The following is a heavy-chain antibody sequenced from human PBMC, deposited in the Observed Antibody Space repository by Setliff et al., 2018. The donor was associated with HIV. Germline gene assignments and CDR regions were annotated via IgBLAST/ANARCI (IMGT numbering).Heavy chain of an antibody. CDR1: GFTFSDHY. Sequence: GSLRLSCAASGFTFSDHYMDWVRQAPGKGLEWVGRTKNKDNSFTTEYAASVKGRFTISRDDPKNSLSLHMNSLKTEDTAVYYCAVWIREVISWGRGTLVTVSS. CDR3: AVWIREVIS. CDR2: TKNKDNSFTT. D-gene: IGHD3-10*01. V-gene: IGHV3-72*01. J-gene: IGHJ5*02.